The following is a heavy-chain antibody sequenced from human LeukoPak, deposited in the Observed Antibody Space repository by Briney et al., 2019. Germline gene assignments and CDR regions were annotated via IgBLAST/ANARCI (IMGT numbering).Heavy chain of an antibody. CDR1: GGSISSYY. CDR2: IYYSGST. J-gene: IGHJ5*02. CDR3: ARIVPRLLPRTRPNWFDP. V-gene: IGHV4-59*01. Sequence: PSETLSLTCTVSGGSISSYYWIWIRQPPGKGLEWIGYIYYSGSTNYNPSLKSRVTISVDTSKNQFSLKLSSVTAADTAVYYCARIVPRLLPRTRPNWFDPWGQGTLVTVSS. D-gene: IGHD2-8*01.